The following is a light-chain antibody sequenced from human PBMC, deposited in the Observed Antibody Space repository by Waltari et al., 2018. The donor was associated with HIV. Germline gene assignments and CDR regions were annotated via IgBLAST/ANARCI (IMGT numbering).Light chain of an antibody. CDR1: SGHSSSA. CDR2: LNSDGSH. V-gene: IGLV4-69*01. J-gene: IGLJ3*02. CDR3: QTWGTGIQV. Sequence: HLVLTQSPSASASLGASVRLPCTLSSGHSSSAIAWHQQQPETGPRFLMKLNSDGSHNKGDGVPDRFSGSSSGAERYLTITSLQSDDEADYYCQTWGTGIQVFGGGTKLTVL.